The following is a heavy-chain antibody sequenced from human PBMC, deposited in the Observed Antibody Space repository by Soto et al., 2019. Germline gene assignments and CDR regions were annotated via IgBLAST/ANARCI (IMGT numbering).Heavy chain of an antibody. J-gene: IGHJ4*02. Sequence: ASVKVSCKASGGTFSSYAISWVRQAPGQGLEWMGGIIPIFGTANYAQKFQGRVTITADESTSTAYMELSSLRSEDTAVYYCAREQGGSYYAPFDYWGQGTLVTVSS. CDR1: GGTFSSYA. CDR2: IIPIFGTA. CDR3: AREQGGSYYAPFDY. D-gene: IGHD1-26*01. V-gene: IGHV1-69*13.